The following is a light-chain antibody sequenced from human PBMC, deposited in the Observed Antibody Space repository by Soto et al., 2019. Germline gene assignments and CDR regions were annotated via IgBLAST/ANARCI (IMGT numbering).Light chain of an antibody. CDR1: SSDVGGYRY. Sequence: QSALTQPASVSGSPGQSITISCTGTSSDVGGYRYVSWYQQHRGKAPKLMIYDVSNRPSGVSNRFSGSKSDNTASLTISGLQAEDEADFYCSSYTSNSTHVFGTGTKVTVL. J-gene: IGLJ1*01. CDR2: DVS. V-gene: IGLV2-14*03. CDR3: SSYTSNSTHV.